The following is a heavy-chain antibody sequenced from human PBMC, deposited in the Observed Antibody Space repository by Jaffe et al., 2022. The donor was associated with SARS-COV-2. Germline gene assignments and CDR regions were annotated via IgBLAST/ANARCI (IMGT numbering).Heavy chain of an antibody. CDR2: ISGSGGST. CDR3: AKGGTYYDFWSGYPYYFDY. Sequence: EVQLLESGGGLVQPGGSLRLSCAASGFTFSSYAMSWVRQAPGKGLEWVSAISGSGGSTYYADSVKGRFTISRDNSKNTLYLQMNSLRAEDTAVYYCAKGGTYYDFWSGYPYYFDYWGQGTLVTVSS. D-gene: IGHD3-3*01. V-gene: IGHV3-23*01. CDR1: GFTFSSYA. J-gene: IGHJ4*02.